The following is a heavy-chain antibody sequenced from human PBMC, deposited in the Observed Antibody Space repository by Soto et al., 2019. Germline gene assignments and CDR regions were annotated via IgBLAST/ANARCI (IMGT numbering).Heavy chain of an antibody. CDR1: GFTFSSYS. Sequence: GGSQRLSYAASGFTFSSYSMNWVRQAPGKGLEWVSYISSSSSTIYYADSVKGRFTISRDNAKNSLYLQMNSLRAEDTAVYYCARGAGIAAAGSPYYYYYYMDVWGKGTTVTVSS. D-gene: IGHD6-13*01. CDR2: ISSSSSTI. CDR3: ARGAGIAAAGSPYYYYYYMDV. J-gene: IGHJ6*03. V-gene: IGHV3-48*01.